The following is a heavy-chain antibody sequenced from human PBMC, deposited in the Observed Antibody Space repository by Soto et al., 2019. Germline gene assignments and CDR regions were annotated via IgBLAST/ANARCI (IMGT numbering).Heavy chain of an antibody. V-gene: IGHV5-51*01. Sequence: PGGSLKISCKGSGYNFHTYWIAWVRQMPGKGLEWMGFIYPHASDTRYSPSFRGQVTISADKSINTAYLQWTSLKASDTAIYFCARPTDYHYGMQVWGQGTTVTVSS. CDR2: IYPHASDT. CDR1: GYNFHTYW. D-gene: IGHD4-17*01. CDR3: ARPTDYHYGMQV. J-gene: IGHJ6*02.